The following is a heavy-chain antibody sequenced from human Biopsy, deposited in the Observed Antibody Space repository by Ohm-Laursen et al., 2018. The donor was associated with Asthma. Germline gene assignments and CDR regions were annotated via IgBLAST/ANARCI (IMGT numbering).Heavy chain of an antibody. V-gene: IGHV4-31*03. CDR3: ARTTYGDDGFDP. CDR2: IYYSGST. J-gene: IGHJ5*02. CDR1: GCSINIGDYY. Sequence: SETLSLTCTVSGCSINIGDYYWSWIRQHPVKGLEWIGYIYYSGSTYYNPSLKSRVSISLDTSKNQFSLSLTSVTAADTAVYYCARTTYGDDGFDPWGQGTLVTVSS. D-gene: IGHD4-17*01.